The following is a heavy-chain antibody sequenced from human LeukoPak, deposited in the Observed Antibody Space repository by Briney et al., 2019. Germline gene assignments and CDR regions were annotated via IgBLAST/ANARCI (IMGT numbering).Heavy chain of an antibody. CDR3: AKETRFGNFE. CDR2: IRSDGSNK. D-gene: IGHD3-10*01. CDR1: GFTFSTYG. J-gene: IGHJ4*02. Sequence: GGSLRLSCAASGFTFSTYGMHWVCQAPGKGLEWVAFIRSDGSNKYYADSMKGRFTISRDNSKNTLYLQMNSLRAEDTAEYYCAKETRFGNFEWGQGTLVTVSS. V-gene: IGHV3-30*02.